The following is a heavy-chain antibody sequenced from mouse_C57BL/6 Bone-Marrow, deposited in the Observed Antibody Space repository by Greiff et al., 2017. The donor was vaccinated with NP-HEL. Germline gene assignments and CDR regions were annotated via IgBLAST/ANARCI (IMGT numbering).Heavy chain of an antibody. J-gene: IGHJ3*01. CDR3: ARTHSSSSWFAY. V-gene: IGHV1-64*01. CDR1: GYTFTSYW. Sequence: VQLQQSGAELVKPGASVKLSCKASGYTFTSYWMHWVKQRPGQGLEWIGMIHPNSGSTNYNEKFKSKATLTVDKSSSTAYMQLSSLTSEDSAVYYCARTHSSSSWFAYWGQGTLVTVSA. CDR2: IHPNSGST. D-gene: IGHD1-1*01.